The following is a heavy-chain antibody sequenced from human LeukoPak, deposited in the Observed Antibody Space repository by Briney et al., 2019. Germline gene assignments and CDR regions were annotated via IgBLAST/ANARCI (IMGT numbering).Heavy chain of an antibody. CDR2: VTWSSRSK. Sequence: PGGSLRLSCEASGFTLEDYGIHWVRQVPGKGLEWVSGVTWSSRSKKYADSVRGRFSISRDDANNSLFLQMNNLRPEDTALYYCAKDRRNDFDYWGQGTLVTVSS. J-gene: IGHJ4*02. V-gene: IGHV3-9*01. CDR1: GFTLEDYG. D-gene: IGHD1-14*01. CDR3: AKDRRNDFDY.